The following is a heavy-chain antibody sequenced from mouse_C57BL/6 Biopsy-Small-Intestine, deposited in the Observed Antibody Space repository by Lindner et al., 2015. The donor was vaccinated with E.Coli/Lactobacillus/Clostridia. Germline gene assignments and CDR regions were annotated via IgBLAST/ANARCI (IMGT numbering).Heavy chain of an antibody. J-gene: IGHJ2*01. Sequence: VQLQESGAELMKPGASVKLSCKATGYTFSGYWIEWVKQRPGHGLEWIGEILPGSGSTSYNEEFKGKATFTADTSSSTTYMQLSSLTTEDSAIYYCARRGVYYDYGEGYWGQGTTLTVSS. D-gene: IGHD2-4*01. V-gene: IGHV1-9*01. CDR1: GYTFSGYW. CDR2: ILPGSGST. CDR3: ARRGVYYDYGEGY.